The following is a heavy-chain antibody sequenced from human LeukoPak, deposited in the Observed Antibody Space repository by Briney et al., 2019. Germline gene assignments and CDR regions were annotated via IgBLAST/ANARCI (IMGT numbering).Heavy chain of an antibody. D-gene: IGHD4-17*01. V-gene: IGHV4-4*07. CDR2: IYTSGST. Sequence: SETLSLTCTVSGGSISSYYWSWIRQPAGKGLEWIWRIYTSGSTNYNPSLKSRVTMSVDTSKNQFSLKLSSVTAADTAVYYCAGDNYGDHPYYYYYGMDVWGQGTTVTVSS. J-gene: IGHJ6*02. CDR3: AGDNYGDHPYYYYYGMDV. CDR1: GGSISSYY.